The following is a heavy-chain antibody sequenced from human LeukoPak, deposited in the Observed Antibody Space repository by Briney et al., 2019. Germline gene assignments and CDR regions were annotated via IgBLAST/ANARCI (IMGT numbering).Heavy chain of an antibody. D-gene: IGHD4-11*01. V-gene: IGHV3-7*04. J-gene: IGHJ3*02. Sequence: PGGSLRLSCAASGFTFSGYWMSWVRRAPGKGLEWVALIKSDGTEKYYVDSVKGRFTISRDNAKNSLYLPMNSLRADDTAVYYCARNSRYSLDIWGQGTVVTVSS. CDR2: IKSDGTEK. CDR1: GFTFSGYW. CDR3: ARNSRYSLDI.